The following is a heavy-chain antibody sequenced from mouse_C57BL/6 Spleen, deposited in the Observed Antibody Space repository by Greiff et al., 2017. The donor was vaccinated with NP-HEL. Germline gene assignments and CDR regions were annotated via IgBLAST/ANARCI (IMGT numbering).Heavy chain of an antibody. J-gene: IGHJ3*01. CDR3: TRLLTYDGYYTWFAY. CDR2: IDPETGGT. CDR1: GYTFTDYE. D-gene: IGHD2-3*01. V-gene: IGHV1-15*01. Sequence: QVQLQQSGAELVRPGASVTLSCKASGYTFTDYEMHWVKQTPVHGLEWIGAIDPETGGTAYNQKFKGKAILTADKSSSTAYMELRSLTSEDSAVYYCTRLLTYDGYYTWFAYWGQGTLVTVSA.